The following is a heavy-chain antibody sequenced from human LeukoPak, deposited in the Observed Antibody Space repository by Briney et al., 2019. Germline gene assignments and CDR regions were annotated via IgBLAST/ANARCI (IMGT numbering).Heavy chain of an antibody. CDR2: FDPENGEA. CDR3: AAGGVYDLLDN. Sequence: GASMKVSCKVSGYSLSELSMHWVRQAPGKGLEWMGGFDPENGEAVYAQKFQGRVTMTEDTSTDTSYMELNSLKSEDTAVYYCAAGGVYDLLDNWGQGTLVTVSS. D-gene: IGHD2-8*01. V-gene: IGHV1-24*01. J-gene: IGHJ4*02. CDR1: GYSLSELS.